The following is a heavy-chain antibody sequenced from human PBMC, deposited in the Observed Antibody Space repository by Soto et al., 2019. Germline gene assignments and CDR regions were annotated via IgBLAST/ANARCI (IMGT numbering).Heavy chain of an antibody. CDR1: GGSISSSSDY. Sequence: SETLSLTCTVSGGSISSSSDYWGWIRQRPGKGLEWIGSICDSGSTYYNPSLKSPVTISVDTSNNQFSLKLSSVTAADTAVYYCARVLITGTTVFDYWGQGTLVTVSS. J-gene: IGHJ4*02. V-gene: IGHV4-39*01. CDR3: ARVLITGTTVFDY. D-gene: IGHD1-7*01. CDR2: ICDSGST.